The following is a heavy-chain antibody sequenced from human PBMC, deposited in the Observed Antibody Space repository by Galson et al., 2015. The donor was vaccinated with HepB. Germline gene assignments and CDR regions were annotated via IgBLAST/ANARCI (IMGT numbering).Heavy chain of an antibody. J-gene: IGHJ6*02. Sequence: QSGAEVKKPGESLKISCKGSGYSFTSYWIGWVRQMPGKGLEWMGIIYPGDSDTRYSPSFQGQVTISADKSISTAYLQWSSLKASDTAMYYCARDGSMVRGGSSYYYYGMDVWGQGNPGHRLL. CDR1: GYSFTSYW. CDR2: IYPGDSDT. V-gene: IGHV5-51*01. D-gene: IGHD3-10*01. CDR3: ARDGSMVRGGSSYYYYGMDV.